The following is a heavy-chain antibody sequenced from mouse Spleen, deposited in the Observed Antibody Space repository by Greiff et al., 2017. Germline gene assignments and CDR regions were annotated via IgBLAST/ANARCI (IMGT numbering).Heavy chain of an antibody. CDR2: IYPGSGST. CDR3: ARGDYRYDGYYAMDY. J-gene: IGHJ4*01. V-gene: IGHV1-55*01. CDR1: GYTFTSYW. D-gene: IGHD2-14*01. Sequence: QVQLKQPGAELVKPGASVKMSCKASGYTFTSYWITWVKQRPGQGLEWIGDIYPGSGSTNYNEKFKSKATLPVDTSSSTAYMQLSSLTSEDSAVYYCARGDYRYDGYYAMDYWGQGTSVTVSS.